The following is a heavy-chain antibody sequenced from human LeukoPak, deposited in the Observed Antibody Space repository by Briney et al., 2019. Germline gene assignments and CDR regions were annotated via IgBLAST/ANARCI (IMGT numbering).Heavy chain of an antibody. J-gene: IGHJ6*02. Sequence: ASVKVSCKASGYTFTSYDINWVRQATGQGLEWMGWMNPNSGNTGYAQKFQGRVTMTRNTSISTAYMELSSLRSEDTAVYYCARGPEFYYYYYGMDVWGQGTTVTVSS. V-gene: IGHV1-8*01. CDR3: ARGPEFYYYYYGMDV. CDR2: MNPNSGNT. CDR1: GYTFTSYD.